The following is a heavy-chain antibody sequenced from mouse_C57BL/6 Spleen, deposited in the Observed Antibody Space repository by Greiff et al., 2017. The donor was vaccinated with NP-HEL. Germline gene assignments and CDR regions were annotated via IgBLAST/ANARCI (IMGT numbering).Heavy chain of an antibody. D-gene: IGHD1-1*01. V-gene: IGHV1-9*01. CDR2: ILPGSGST. J-gene: IGHJ4*01. Sequence: VQLQQSGAELMKPGASVKLSCKATGYTFTGYWIEWVKQRPGHGLEWIGEILPGSGSTNYNEKFKGKATFTADTSSKTAYMQLSSLTTEESAICYGSRRDYYVSSFYYAMDYWGQGTSVTVSS. CDR3: SRRDYYVSSFYYAMDY. CDR1: GYTFTGYW.